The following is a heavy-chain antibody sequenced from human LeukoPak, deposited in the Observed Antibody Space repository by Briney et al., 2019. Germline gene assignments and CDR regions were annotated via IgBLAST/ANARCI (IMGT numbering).Heavy chain of an antibody. CDR2: INHSGST. D-gene: IGHD3-3*01. Sequence: PSETLSLTCAVYGGSFSGYYWSWIRQPPGKGLEWIGEINHSGSTNYNPSLKSRVTISVDTSKNQFSLKLSSVTAADTAVYYCASAYYDFWSGYHYGMDVWGQGTTVTVSS. CDR3: ASAYYDFWSGYHYGMDV. CDR1: GGSFSGYY. J-gene: IGHJ6*02. V-gene: IGHV4-34*01.